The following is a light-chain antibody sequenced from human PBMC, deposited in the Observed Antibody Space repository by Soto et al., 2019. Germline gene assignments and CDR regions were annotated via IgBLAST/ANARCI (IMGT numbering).Light chain of an antibody. CDR1: STDVGTYNY. CDR2: EVN. Sequence: QSVLTQPPSTSGSPGQSITISCTGTSTDVGTYNYVSWYQQHPGKAPKLMIYEVNKRPSGVPDRFSGSKSGNTASLTVSGVQAEDEADYYCSSYAGSNKMIFGGGTKGTVL. V-gene: IGLV2-8*01. J-gene: IGLJ2*01. CDR3: SSYAGSNKMI.